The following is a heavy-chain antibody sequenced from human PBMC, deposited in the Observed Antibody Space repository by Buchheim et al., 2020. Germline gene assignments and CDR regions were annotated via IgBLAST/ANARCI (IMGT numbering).Heavy chain of an antibody. J-gene: IGHJ4*02. Sequence: EVQLVESGGGLVQPGGSLRLSCAASGLTFSSYWMHWVRQAPGKGLVWVSGINTDGSSISYADSVKGRFTISRDNARNTLYLQMNSLRAEDTAVYYCAREGARGVVVITTVDYWGQGTL. V-gene: IGHV3-74*01. CDR3: AREGARGVVVITTVDY. D-gene: IGHD3-22*01. CDR2: INTDGSSI. CDR1: GLTFSSYW.